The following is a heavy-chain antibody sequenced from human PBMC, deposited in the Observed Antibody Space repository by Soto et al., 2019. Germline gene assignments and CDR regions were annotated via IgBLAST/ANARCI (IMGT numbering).Heavy chain of an antibody. CDR3: VRFTIFGVVTFYGMDV. CDR1: GDSVSSDSPP. CDR2: TYYRSKWYN. Sequence: RSHTCAVSGDSVSSDSPPLIWIRQSPSRGLEWLGRTYYRSKWYNDYAVSVKSRITINPDTSKNQFSLQLNSVTPEDTAVYYCVRFTIFGVVTFYGMDVWGQGTTVPVSS. D-gene: IGHD3-3*01. J-gene: IGHJ6*02. V-gene: IGHV6-1*01.